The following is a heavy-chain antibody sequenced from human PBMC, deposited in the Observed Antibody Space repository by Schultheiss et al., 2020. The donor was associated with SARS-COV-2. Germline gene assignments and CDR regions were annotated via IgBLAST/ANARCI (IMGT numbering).Heavy chain of an antibody. D-gene: IGHD6-6*01. V-gene: IGHV3-30*02. CDR1: GFTFSSYA. CDR2: IWYDGSRK. CDR3: ATPKRTSDYYGMDV. J-gene: IGHJ6*02. Sequence: GGSLRLSCAASGFTFSSYAMHWVRQAPGKGLEWVAVIWYDGSRKYYADSVTGRFTISRDNSKNTLYLQMNSLRAEDTAVYYCATPKRTSDYYGMDVWGQGTTVTVSS.